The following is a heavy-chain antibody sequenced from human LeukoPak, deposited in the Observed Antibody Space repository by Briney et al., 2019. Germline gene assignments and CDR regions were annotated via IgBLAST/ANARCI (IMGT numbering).Heavy chain of an antibody. J-gene: IGHJ4*02. V-gene: IGHV3-30*04. CDR3: ARAANWNDGGFDY. D-gene: IGHD1-1*01. Sequence: PGGSLRLSCAASGFTFSSYVIHWVRQAPGKGLQWVAVISYDGSNKYYADSVKGRFTISRDNSKNTVYLQMNSLRAEDTAVYYCARAANWNDGGFDYWGQGTLATVSS. CDR1: GFTFSSYV. CDR2: ISYDGSNK.